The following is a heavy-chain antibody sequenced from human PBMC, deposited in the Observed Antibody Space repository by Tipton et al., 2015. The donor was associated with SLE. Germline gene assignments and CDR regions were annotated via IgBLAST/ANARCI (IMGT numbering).Heavy chain of an antibody. J-gene: IGHJ4*02. CDR1: GGSFSGYY. CDR2: INHSGST. Sequence: TLSLTCAVYGGSFSGYYWSWIRQPPGKGLEWIGEINHSGSTNYNPSLKSRVTISVDTSKNQFSLKLSSVTAADTAVYYCARTLRGGSSDYWGQGTLVTVSA. CDR3: ARTLRGGSSDY. V-gene: IGHV4-34*09. D-gene: IGHD2-15*01.